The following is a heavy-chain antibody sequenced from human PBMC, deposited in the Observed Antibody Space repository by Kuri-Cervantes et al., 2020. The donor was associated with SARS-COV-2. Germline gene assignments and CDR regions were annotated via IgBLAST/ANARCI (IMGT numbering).Heavy chain of an antibody. CDR3: ARDIHGAIFGVVIIDYYGMDV. J-gene: IGHJ6*02. Sequence: LSLTCAASGFTFSSYWMSWVRQAPGKGLEWVANIKQDGSEKYYVDSVKGRFTISRDNAKNSLYLQMNSLRAEDTAVYYCARDIHGAIFGVVIIDYYGMDVWGQGTTVTVSS. CDR1: GFTFSSYW. CDR2: IKQDGSEK. D-gene: IGHD3-3*01. V-gene: IGHV3-7*01.